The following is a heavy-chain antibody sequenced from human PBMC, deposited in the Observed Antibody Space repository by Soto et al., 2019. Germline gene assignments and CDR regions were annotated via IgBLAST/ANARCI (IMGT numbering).Heavy chain of an antibody. J-gene: IGHJ5*02. CDR1: GGSFSGYY. CDR2: INHSGST. Sequence: PSETLSLTCAVYGGSFSGYYWSWIRQPPGKGLEWIGEINHSGSTYYNPSLKSRVTISVDTSKNQFSLKLSSVTAADTAVYYCARHGCISTSCYVLSVGDPPRYFDPWGQGTLVTVSS. CDR3: ARHGCISTSCYVLSVGDPPRYFDP. D-gene: IGHD2-2*01. V-gene: IGHV4-34*01.